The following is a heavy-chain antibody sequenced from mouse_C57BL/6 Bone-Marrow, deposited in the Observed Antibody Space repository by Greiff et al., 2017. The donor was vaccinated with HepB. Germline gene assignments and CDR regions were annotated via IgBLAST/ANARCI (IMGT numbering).Heavy chain of an antibody. CDR1: GYSFTDYN. V-gene: IGHV1-39*01. CDR3: ASYGNFSYWYFDV. Sequence: VQLQQSGPELVKPGASVKISCKASGYSFTDYNMNWVKQSNGKSLEWIGVINPNYGTTSYNQKFKGKATLTVDQSSSTAYMQLNSLTSEDSAVYYWASYGNFSYWYFDVWGTGTTVTVSS. J-gene: IGHJ1*03. CDR2: INPNYGTT. D-gene: IGHD2-1*01.